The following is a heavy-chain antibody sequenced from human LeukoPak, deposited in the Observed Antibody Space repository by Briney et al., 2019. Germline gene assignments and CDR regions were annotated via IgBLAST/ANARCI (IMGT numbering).Heavy chain of an antibody. CDR3: ARDSNYYDSGRYYNSLDY. CDR1: GFTFSSYN. D-gene: IGHD3-10*01. Sequence: GGSLRLSCAASGFTFSSYNMNWVRQAPGKGLEWVSSISSSSSYKYYADSPKGRFTISRDNAKNSLYLEMNSLRAEDTAVYYCARDSNYYDSGRYYNSLDYWGQGTLVTVSS. CDR2: ISSSSSYK. V-gene: IGHV3-21*01. J-gene: IGHJ4*02.